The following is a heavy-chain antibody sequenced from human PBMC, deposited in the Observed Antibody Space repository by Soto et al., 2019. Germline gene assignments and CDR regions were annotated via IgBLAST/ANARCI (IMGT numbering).Heavy chain of an antibody. J-gene: IGHJ4*02. D-gene: IGHD3-10*01. Sequence: QVQLVQSGAEVKKPGASVKVSCKASGYTFTGYYMHWVRQAPGQGLEWMGWITPNSGGTNYAQKFQGRVTMTRDTSISTAYMELSRLRSDDTAVYYCARDSRQGLLWFGELPYFDYWGQGTLVTVSS. CDR1: GYTFTGYY. CDR2: ITPNSGGT. V-gene: IGHV1-2*02. CDR3: ARDSRQGLLWFGELPYFDY.